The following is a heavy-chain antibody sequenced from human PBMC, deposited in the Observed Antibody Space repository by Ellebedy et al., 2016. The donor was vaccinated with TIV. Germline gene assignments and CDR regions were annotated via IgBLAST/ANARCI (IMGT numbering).Heavy chain of an antibody. Sequence: GESLKISCAASGFTFSSYAMSWVRQAPGKGLEWVSAISGSGGSTYYADSVTGRFTIFRDNAKSTLYLQMNSLRAEDTAVYYCARGGCNDRSCLDYWGQGALVTVSS. J-gene: IGHJ4*02. CDR2: ISGSGGST. CDR3: ARGGCNDRSCLDY. D-gene: IGHD2-15*01. CDR1: GFTFSSYA. V-gene: IGHV3-23*01.